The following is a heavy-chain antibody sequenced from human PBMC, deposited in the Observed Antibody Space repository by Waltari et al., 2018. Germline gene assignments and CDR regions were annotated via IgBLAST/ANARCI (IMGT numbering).Heavy chain of an antibody. CDR1: GGTFSSYA. V-gene: IGHV1-69*05. Sequence: QVQLVQSGAEVKKPGSSVQVSCKASGGTFSSYAISWVRQAPGQGLEWMGGIIPIFGTANYAQKFQGRVTITTDESTSTAYMELSSVTAADTAVYYCARHNPQYYYDSSGFYFDYWGQGTLVTVSS. CDR2: IIPIFGTA. CDR3: ARHNPQYYYDSSGFYFDY. J-gene: IGHJ4*02. D-gene: IGHD3-22*01.